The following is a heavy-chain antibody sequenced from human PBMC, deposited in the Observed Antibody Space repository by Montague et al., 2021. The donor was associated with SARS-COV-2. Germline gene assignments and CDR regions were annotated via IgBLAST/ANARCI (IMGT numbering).Heavy chain of an antibody. J-gene: IGHJ4*02. CDR1: GGSISSSSYY. V-gene: IGHV4-39*01. Sequence: SETLSLTCTVSGGSISSSSYYWGWIRQPPGKGLEWIGSIYYRGSTYYNPSLKSRVFISVDTSKNRLSLTLTSVTAADTAVYYYATQEDPSGWIPGPFDFWGQGTLLSVSS. CDR2: IYYRGST. CDR3: ATQEDPSGWIPGPFDF. D-gene: IGHD6-19*01.